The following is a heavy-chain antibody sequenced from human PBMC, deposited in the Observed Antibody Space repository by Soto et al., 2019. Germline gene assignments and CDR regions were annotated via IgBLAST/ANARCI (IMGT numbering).Heavy chain of an antibody. CDR3: ARVSGGSGSYYNVFSHLSDGMDV. V-gene: IGHV3-48*02. CDR2: ISSSSSTI. J-gene: IGHJ6*02. Sequence: GGSLRLSCAASGFTFSSYSMNWVRQAPGKGLEWVSYISSSSSTIYYADSVKGRFTISRDNAKNSLYLQMNSLRDEDTAVYYCARVSGGSGSYYNVFSHLSDGMDVRGRGTTVTGS. D-gene: IGHD3-10*01. CDR1: GFTFSSYS.